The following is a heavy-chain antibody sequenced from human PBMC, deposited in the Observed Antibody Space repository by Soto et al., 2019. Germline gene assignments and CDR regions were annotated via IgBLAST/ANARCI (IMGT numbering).Heavy chain of an antibody. J-gene: IGHJ6*02. Sequence: ASVKVSCKASGYTFTSYDINWVRQATGQGLEWMGWMNPNSGNTGYAQKFQGRVTMTRNTSISTAYMELSSLRSEDTAVNYCARTNGSGWYYYYYGMDVWGQGTTVTVSS. CDR2: MNPNSGNT. V-gene: IGHV1-8*01. D-gene: IGHD6-19*01. CDR1: GYTFTSYD. CDR3: ARTNGSGWYYYYYGMDV.